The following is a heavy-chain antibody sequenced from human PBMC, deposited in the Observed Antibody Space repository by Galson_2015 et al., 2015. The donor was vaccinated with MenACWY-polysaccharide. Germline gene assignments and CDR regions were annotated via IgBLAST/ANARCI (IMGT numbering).Heavy chain of an antibody. V-gene: IGHV3-30*04. CDR3: ARERGVVDYDSGLDY. CDR1: GSTFSRNA. J-gene: IGHJ4*02. D-gene: IGHD4-17*01. Sequence: SLRLSCAVSGSTFSRNAMHWVRQTPGTGLEWVAVISKDGRETYYADSVKGRITISRDNSKNTVELHMHSLRVEDTAVYYCARERGVVDYDSGLDYWGRGTLVTVSS. CDR2: ISKDGRET.